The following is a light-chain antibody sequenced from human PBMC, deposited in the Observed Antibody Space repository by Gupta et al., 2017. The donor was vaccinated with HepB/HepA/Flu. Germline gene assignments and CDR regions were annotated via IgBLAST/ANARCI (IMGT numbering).Light chain of an antibody. Sequence: SYVLTQSPSVSVAPGQTAGITCGGNNIGSKGVHWYRQKPGQAPVLVVYDDRDRPSGIPERFSGSNSGNTATLTISRVEAGDEADYYCQVWDSSSDHYVFGSGTKVTVL. CDR3: QVWDSSSDHYV. CDR1: NIGSKG. J-gene: IGLJ1*01. CDR2: DDR. V-gene: IGLV3-21*02.